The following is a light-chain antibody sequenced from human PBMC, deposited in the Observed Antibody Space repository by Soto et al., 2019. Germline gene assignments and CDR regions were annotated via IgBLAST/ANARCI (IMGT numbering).Light chain of an antibody. CDR3: SSYAGSNHFV. V-gene: IGLV2-8*01. J-gene: IGLJ1*01. CDR2: EVS. Sequence: QSVLTQPHSASGSPGQSVTISCTGTSSDVGGYNYVSWYQQHPGKAPKLMIYEVSKRPSGVPDRFSGSKSGNTASLTVSGLQAEDEADYYCSSYAGSNHFVFGTGTKVTVL. CDR1: SSDVGGYNY.